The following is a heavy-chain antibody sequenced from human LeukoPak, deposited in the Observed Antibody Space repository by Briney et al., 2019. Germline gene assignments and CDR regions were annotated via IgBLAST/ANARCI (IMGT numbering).Heavy chain of an antibody. Sequence: SETLSLTCAVYGVSFSGYYWSWIRQPPGKGLEWIGEINHSGSTNYNPSLKSRVTISVDTSKNQFSLKLSSVTAADTAVYYCARGRFPSITMIVVVTRPYFDSWGQGTLVTVSS. V-gene: IGHV4-34*01. D-gene: IGHD3-22*01. CDR2: INHSGST. CDR1: GVSFSGYY. J-gene: IGHJ4*02. CDR3: ARGRFPSITMIVVVTRPYFDS.